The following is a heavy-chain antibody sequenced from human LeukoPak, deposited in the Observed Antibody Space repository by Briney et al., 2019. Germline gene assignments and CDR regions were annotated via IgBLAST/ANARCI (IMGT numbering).Heavy chain of an antibody. CDR1: GYTFIGYY. D-gene: IGHD6-19*01. CDR3: ATSSRGGNSFDI. J-gene: IGHJ3*02. V-gene: IGHV1-2*02. CDR2: INPNSGGT. Sequence: VASVKVSCKASGYTFIGYYMHWVRQAPGQGLEWMGWINPNSGGTNYAQKFQGRVTMTRDTSISTAYMELSRLRSDDTAVYSCATSSRGGNSFDIWGQGTMVTVSS.